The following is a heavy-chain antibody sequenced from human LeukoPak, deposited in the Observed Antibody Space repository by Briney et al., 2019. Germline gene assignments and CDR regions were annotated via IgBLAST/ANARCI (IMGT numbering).Heavy chain of an antibody. CDR1: GFTFGTHW. Sequence: GGSLRHSCAASGFTFGTHWMHWVRQAPGKGLVWVSRINSDGSSTSYADSVKGRFTISRDNAKKTLYLQMNSLGAEDTAVYYCATTYYYDSSGYVGYWGQGTLVTVSS. J-gene: IGHJ4*02. CDR3: ATTYYYDSSGYVGY. V-gene: IGHV3-74*01. D-gene: IGHD3-22*01. CDR2: INSDGSST.